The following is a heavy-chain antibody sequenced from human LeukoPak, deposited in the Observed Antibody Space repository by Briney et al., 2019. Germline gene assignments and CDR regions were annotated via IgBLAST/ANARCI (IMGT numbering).Heavy chain of an antibody. CDR3: SKTSVQLLYSKFDY. J-gene: IGHJ4*02. CDR2: IQYDGSYK. D-gene: IGHD2-2*02. Sequence: GGSLRLSCAASGFTFSTYGIHWVRQAPGKGREGVAFIQYDGSYKFYADSVQGRFSISRDNSKNTLFLQMNSLRAEDTAVYYCSKTSVQLLYSKFDYWGQGTLVTVSS. CDR1: GFTFSTYG. V-gene: IGHV3-30*02.